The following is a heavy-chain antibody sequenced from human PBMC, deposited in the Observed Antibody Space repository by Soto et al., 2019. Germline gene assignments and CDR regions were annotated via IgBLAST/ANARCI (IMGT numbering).Heavy chain of an antibody. Sequence: GGSLRLSCAASGFTVSSNYMSWVRQAPGKGLEWVSVIYSGGSTYYADSVKGRFTISRDNSKNTLYLQMNSLRAEDTAVYYCARESPPLFWDSTGYFDYCGQGTLVTVSS. V-gene: IGHV3-66*01. CDR2: IYSGGST. CDR3: ARESPPLFWDSTGYFDY. J-gene: IGHJ4*02. CDR1: GFTVSSNY. D-gene: IGHD3-16*01.